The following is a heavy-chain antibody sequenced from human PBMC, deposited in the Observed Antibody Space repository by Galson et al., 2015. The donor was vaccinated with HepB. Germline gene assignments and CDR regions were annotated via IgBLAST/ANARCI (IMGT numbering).Heavy chain of an antibody. D-gene: IGHD3-3*01. CDR3: ANTWGLWSGIDY. V-gene: IGHV3-23*01. CDR1: GLTLSNHA. J-gene: IGHJ4*02. CDR2: ISESGTNT. Sequence: SLRLSCAVSGLTLSNHAMSWVRQPTGKGLEWVSSISESGTNTHYADSVKGRFTISRDNSKNTLYLQMNSLRAEDTAVYYCANTWGLWSGIDYWGQGTLVTVSS.